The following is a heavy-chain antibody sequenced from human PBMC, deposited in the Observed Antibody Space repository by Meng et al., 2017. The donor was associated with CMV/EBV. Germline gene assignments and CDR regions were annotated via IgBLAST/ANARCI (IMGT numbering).Heavy chain of an antibody. D-gene: IGHD5-24*01. CDR2: IIPIFGTA. Sequence: QVQLGQSGAEVKNPGSSVKVSGKAFGGTFSCYAISWVRQAPGQGLEWMGGIIPIFGTANYAQKFQGRVTITADESTSTAYMELSSLRSEDTAVYYCARMPRDGYNYIDYWGQGTLVTVSS. CDR1: GGTFSCYA. V-gene: IGHV1-69*12. J-gene: IGHJ4*02. CDR3: ARMPRDGYNYIDY.